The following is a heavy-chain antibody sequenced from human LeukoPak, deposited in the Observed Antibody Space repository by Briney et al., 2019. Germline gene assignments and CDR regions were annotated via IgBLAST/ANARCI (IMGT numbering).Heavy chain of an antibody. CDR3: ARVDVVTVGKNAFDI. V-gene: IGHV3-23*01. J-gene: IGHJ3*02. CDR1: GFTFSSHA. Sequence: PGGSLRLSCAASGFTFSSHAMNWVRRAPGKGLEWVSGISGSGGSIYYADSVKGRFSISRDNSKNTLYLQMNSLRAEDTAVYYCARVDVVTVGKNAFDIWGQGTMVTVSS. CDR2: ISGSGGSI. D-gene: IGHD4-23*01.